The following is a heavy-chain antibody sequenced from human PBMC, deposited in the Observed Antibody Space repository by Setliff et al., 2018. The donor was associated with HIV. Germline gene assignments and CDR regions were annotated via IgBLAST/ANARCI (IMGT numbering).Heavy chain of an antibody. CDR3: ARSTPSVGYISEH. J-gene: IGHJ4*02. CDR1: GVSISAYF. Sequence: PSETLSLTCAVSGVSISAYFWSWIRQSPEKGLEWIGYIDNSGNTNYSPSLKSRITISRDTSKNQFSLKLNSVTAADAAVYYCARSTPSVGYISEHWGQGTLVTAPQ. CDR2: IDNSGNT. D-gene: IGHD5-12*01. V-gene: IGHV4-59*01.